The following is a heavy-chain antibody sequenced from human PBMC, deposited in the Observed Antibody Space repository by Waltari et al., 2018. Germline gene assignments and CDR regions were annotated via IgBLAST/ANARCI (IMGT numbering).Heavy chain of an antibody. CDR2: IDYSGST. Sequence: QVQLQESGPGLVKPSETLSLTCTVSGGSIRSYYWRLIRQPPGKGLEWIGYIDYSGSTNYNPSLKSRVTISVDTSKNQFSLKLSSVTAADTAVYYCARVGNSWSGYYTGDYYYYMDVWGKGTTVTVSS. V-gene: IGHV4-59*01. CDR1: GGSIRSYY. J-gene: IGHJ6*03. CDR3: ARVGNSWSGYYTGDYYYYMDV. D-gene: IGHD3-3*01.